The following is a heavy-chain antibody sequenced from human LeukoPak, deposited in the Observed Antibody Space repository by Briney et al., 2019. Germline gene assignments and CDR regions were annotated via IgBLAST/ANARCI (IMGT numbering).Heavy chain of an antibody. CDR2: IYYSGTT. CDR1: SGYISTYY. CDR3: SRGGRWEHFDY. V-gene: IGHV4-59*01. D-gene: IGHD1-1*01. J-gene: IGHJ4*02. Sequence: SETLSLTCTVSSGYISTYYWSWIRQTPGKGREWIGYIYYSGTTTYYPSLRSRVTISVDTSKNLFSLKLSSVTAADTAVYYCSRGGRWEHFDYWGQGTLVTVSS.